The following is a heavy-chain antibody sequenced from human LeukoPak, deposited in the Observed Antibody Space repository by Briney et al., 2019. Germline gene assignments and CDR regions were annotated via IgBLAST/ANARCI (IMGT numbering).Heavy chain of an antibody. CDR1: GYTFTSYY. CDR2: INPSGGST. V-gene: IGHV1-46*01. Sequence: ASVKVSCKASGYTFTSYYMHWVRQAPGQGLEWMGIINPSGGSTSYAQKFQGRVTMTRDTSTSTVYMELSSLRSEDTAVYYCAREHYYDSSGYDHAEFDYWGQGTLVTVSS. CDR3: AREHYYDSSGYDHAEFDY. D-gene: IGHD3-22*01. J-gene: IGHJ4*02.